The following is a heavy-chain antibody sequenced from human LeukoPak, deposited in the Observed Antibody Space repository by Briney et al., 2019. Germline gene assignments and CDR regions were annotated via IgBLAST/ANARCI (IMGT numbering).Heavy chain of an antibody. CDR1: GFTFSSYI. D-gene: IGHD3-3*01. V-gene: IGHV3-21*01. CDR2: ISSSSSYI. Sequence: GGSLRLSCAASGFTFSSYIMNWVRQAPGKGLEWVSSISSSSSYIYYADSVKGRFTISRDNAKNSLYLQMNSLRAEDTAVYYCARAASSGGDSYYDFWSGYYNYYYYGMDVWGQGTTVTVSS. CDR3: ARAASSGGDSYYDFWSGYYNYYYYGMDV. J-gene: IGHJ6*02.